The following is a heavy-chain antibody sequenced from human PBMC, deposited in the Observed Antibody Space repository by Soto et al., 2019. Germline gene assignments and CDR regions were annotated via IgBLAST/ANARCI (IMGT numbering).Heavy chain of an antibody. CDR3: ARAHYGDYGYGMDV. CDR1: GGSISSGGDS. CDR2: IYHSGST. D-gene: IGHD4-17*01. J-gene: IGHJ6*02. Sequence: QLQLQESGSGLVKPSQTLSLTCAVSGGSISSGGDSWSWIRQPPGKGLEWIGYIYHSGSTYYNPSLKSRVTISVDRSKNQFSLKLSSVTAADTAVYYCARAHYGDYGYGMDVWGQGTTVTVSS. V-gene: IGHV4-30-2*01.